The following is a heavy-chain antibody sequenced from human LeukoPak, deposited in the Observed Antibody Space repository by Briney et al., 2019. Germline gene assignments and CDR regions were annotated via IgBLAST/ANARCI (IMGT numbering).Heavy chain of an antibody. Sequence: GESLKISCKGSGFTFSSYWIGWVRQAPGKGLEWVSAISGSGGSTYYADSVKGRFTISRDNSKNTLYLQMNSLRAEDTAVYYCAKDSRLGELSLLYYFDYWGQGTLVTVSS. CDR2: ISGSGGST. CDR1: GFTFSSYW. D-gene: IGHD3-16*02. J-gene: IGHJ4*02. V-gene: IGHV3-23*01. CDR3: AKDSRLGELSLLYYFDY.